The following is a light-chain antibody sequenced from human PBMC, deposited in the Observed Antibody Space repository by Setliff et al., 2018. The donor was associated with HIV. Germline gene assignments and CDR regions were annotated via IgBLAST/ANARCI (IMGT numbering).Light chain of an antibody. V-gene: IGKV3-20*01. Sequence: EIVLTQSPGTLSLSPGERATLSCRASHSVSSKYLAWYQQKPGQAPRLLIYGASSRATGIPDRFSGSGSGTDFTLTISRLEPEDSAVYYCQQYGSSPLFGPGTKVDIK. CDR1: HSVSSKY. CDR3: QQYGSSPL. J-gene: IGKJ3*01. CDR2: GAS.